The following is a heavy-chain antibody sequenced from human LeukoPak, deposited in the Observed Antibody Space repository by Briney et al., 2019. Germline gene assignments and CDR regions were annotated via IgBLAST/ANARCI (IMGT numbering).Heavy chain of an antibody. Sequence: PGGSLRLSCAASGFTFSTYAITWVRQGPGKGLEWVSAIRPDGDRTYYANSVRGRFTISRDNSKDTVYLQINGLRVEDTAVYYCAREQSGTRGWYTVDYWGQGPLVPVSS. D-gene: IGHD6-19*01. CDR2: IRPDGDRT. J-gene: IGHJ4*02. V-gene: IGHV3-23*01. CDR1: GFTFSTYA. CDR3: AREQSGTRGWYTVDY.